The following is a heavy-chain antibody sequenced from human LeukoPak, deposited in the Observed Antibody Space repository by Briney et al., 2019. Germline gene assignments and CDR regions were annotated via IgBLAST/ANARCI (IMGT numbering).Heavy chain of an antibody. J-gene: IGHJ4*02. CDR1: GLSFSSYD. D-gene: IGHD2-21*02. Sequence: GGSLRLSCAAFGLSFSSYDMVWVRQPPGEGLEWVSSISSSSSYIYYADSVKGRFTISRDNAKNSLYLQMNSLRAEDTAVYFCARDYGDLDYWGQGPLVTVSS. CDR2: ISSSSSYI. V-gene: IGHV3-21*01. CDR3: ARDYGDLDY.